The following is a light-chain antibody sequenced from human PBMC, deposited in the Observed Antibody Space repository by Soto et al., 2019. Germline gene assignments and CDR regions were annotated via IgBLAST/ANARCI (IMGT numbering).Light chain of an antibody. CDR3: QQRSYWPVT. CDR1: QSVSSY. J-gene: IGKJ4*01. V-gene: IGKV3-11*01. CDR2: DAS. Sequence: EIVLTQSPATLSLSPGERATLSCRASQSVSSYLAWYQQKPGQAPRLLIYDASNRATGIPARFSGSGSGADFTLTISSLEPEDCAVYFCQQRSYWPVTFGRGTKVEIK.